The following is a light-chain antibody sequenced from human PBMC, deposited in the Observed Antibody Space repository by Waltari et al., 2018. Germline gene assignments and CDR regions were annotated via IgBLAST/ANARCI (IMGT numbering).Light chain of an antibody. J-gene: IGLJ2*01. CDR2: DVT. Sequence: QSALTQPASVSGSPGQSITISCTGASSDVGSYHLVSWYQQHPGQAPKLVIYDVTQRPSGVSDRFSGSTSGSTASLTISGLQAEDEADYHCSSYAGSNTFVVFGGGTKVTVL. V-gene: IGLV2-23*02. CDR1: SSDVGSYHL. CDR3: SSYAGSNTFVV.